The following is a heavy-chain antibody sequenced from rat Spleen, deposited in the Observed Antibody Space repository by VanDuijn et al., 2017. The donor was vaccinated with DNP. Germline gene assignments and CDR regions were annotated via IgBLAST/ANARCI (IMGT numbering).Heavy chain of an antibody. D-gene: IGHD1-6*01. CDR2: ISPSGANI. CDR1: EFTFSKSD. Sequence: EVQLVESGGGLVQPGGSLKLSCAASEFTFSKSDVAWVRQAPTRGLEWVASISPSGANIYYRDSVRGRFTIFRDIPKSTLYLQMTNLRSEDTATYYCASRAPGDYFYGGYFDYWGQGVMVTVSS. J-gene: IGHJ2*01. V-gene: IGHV5-25*01. CDR3: ASRAPGDYFYGGYFDY.